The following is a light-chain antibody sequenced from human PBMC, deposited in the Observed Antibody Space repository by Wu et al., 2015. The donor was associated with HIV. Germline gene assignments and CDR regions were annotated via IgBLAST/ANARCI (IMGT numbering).Light chain of an antibody. Sequence: EIVMTQSPATLSVSPGEGVTLSCRASQSVSSYLAWYQQTPGQAPRLLIYGASTRATGIPDRFSGSGSGTDFTLTINRLEPEDFALYYCQAYGTSPKHAFGGGTKVEI. CDR3: QAYGTSPKHA. V-gene: IGKV3-20*01. CDR2: GAS. J-gene: IGKJ4*01. CDR1: QSVSSY.